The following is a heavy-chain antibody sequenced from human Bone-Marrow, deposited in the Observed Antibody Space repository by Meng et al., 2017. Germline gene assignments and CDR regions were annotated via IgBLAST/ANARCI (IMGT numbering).Heavy chain of an antibody. CDR3: ARGGWWELRWGQYYFDY. CDR2: IKQDGSEK. CDR1: GFTFSSYW. Sequence: GESLKISCAASGFTFSSYWMSWVRQAPGKGLEWVANIKQDGSEKYYVDSVKGRFTISRDNAKNSLYLQMNSLRAEDTAVYYCARGGWWELRWGQYYFDYWGQGTLVTVSS. D-gene: IGHD1-26*01. J-gene: IGHJ4*02. V-gene: IGHV3-7*01.